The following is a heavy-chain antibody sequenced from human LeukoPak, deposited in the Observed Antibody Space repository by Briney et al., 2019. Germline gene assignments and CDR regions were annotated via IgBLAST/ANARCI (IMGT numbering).Heavy chain of an antibody. CDR2: IRYDGSNK. D-gene: IGHD1-26*01. CDR3: AKDSWEVGATSEIDY. Sequence: GESLRLSCAASGFTFSSYMMTWVRQAPGKGLEWVAFIRYDGSNKYYADSVKGRFTISRDNSKNMLYVQMSSLRVEDTAVYYCAKDSWEVGATSEIDYWGQGTLVTVSS. CDR1: GFTFSSYM. V-gene: IGHV3-30*02. J-gene: IGHJ4*02.